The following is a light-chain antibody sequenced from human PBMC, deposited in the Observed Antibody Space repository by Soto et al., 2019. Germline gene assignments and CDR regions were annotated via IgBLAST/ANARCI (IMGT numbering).Light chain of an antibody. CDR3: KQYNSPWT. CDR1: QSISSW. CDR2: KAS. J-gene: IGKJ1*01. Sequence: DLQMTQSPSTLSSSLGDSVTITCRASQSISSWLAWYQQKPGKAPKLLIYKASSLESGVPSRFSGSGSGTESTLTIRSLQPDDFATYYCKQYNSPWTCGQGTKVDIK. V-gene: IGKV1-5*03.